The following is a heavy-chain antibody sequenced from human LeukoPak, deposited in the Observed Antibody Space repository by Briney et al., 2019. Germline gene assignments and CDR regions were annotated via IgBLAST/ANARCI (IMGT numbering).Heavy chain of an antibody. D-gene: IGHD5-12*01. CDR3: ASHGGL. J-gene: IGHJ4*02. CDR1: GFSFSSYG. V-gene: IGHV3-33*01. Sequence: GGSLRLSCVASGFSFSSYGMHWVRQPPGKGLEWVAVIWYDGTNENYADSVKGRFTISRDNLKSTLYLQMNNPRAEDTAVFYCASHGGLWGQGTLVTVSS. CDR2: IWYDGTNE.